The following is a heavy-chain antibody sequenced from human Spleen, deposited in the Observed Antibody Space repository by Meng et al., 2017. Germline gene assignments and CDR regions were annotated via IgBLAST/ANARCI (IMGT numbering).Heavy chain of an antibody. CDR3: ARPYSTSDYYGMDV. D-gene: IGHD1-26*01. Sequence: GESLKISCAASGFTFSSYWMSWVRQAPGKGLEWVANIKQDGSEKYYVDSVKGRFTISRDNAKNSLYLQMNSLRVEDTAVYYCARPYSTSDYYGMDVWGQGTTVTVSS. CDR1: GFTFSSYW. V-gene: IGHV3-7*01. CDR2: IKQDGSEK. J-gene: IGHJ6*02.